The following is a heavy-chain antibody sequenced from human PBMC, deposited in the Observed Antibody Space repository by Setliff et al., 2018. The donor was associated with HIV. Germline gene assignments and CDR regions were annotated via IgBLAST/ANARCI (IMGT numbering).Heavy chain of an antibody. CDR2: INEGGSDQ. J-gene: IGHJ4*02. D-gene: IGHD1-26*01. CDR1: GFTFSTFA. CDR3: ALLWPFDY. V-gene: IGHV3-7*03. Sequence: GSLRLSCVASGFTFSTFAMHWVRQAPGKGLEWVANINEGGSDQYYVDSVKGRFTISRDNAKNSLYLQMNSLRAEDTAIYYCALLWPFDYWGQGTQVTVSS.